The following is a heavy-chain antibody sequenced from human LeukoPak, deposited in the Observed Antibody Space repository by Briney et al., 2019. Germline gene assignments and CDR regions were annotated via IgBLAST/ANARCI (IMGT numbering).Heavy chain of an antibody. CDR3: AKDIVDYGDYLGAFDI. CDR1: GFTFDDYG. J-gene: IGHJ3*02. V-gene: IGHV3-9*01. Sequence: GRSLRLSCAASGFTFDDYGMHWVRQAPGKGLEWVSGISWNSGSIGYADSVKGRFTISRDNAKNSLYLQMNSLRAEDTALYYCAKDIVDYGDYLGAFDIWGQGTMVTVSS. CDR2: ISWNSGSI. D-gene: IGHD4-17*01.